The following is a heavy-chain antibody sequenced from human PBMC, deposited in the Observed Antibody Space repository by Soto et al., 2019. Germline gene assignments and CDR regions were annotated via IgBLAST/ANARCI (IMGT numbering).Heavy chain of an antibody. J-gene: IGHJ3*02. CDR3: SRDYRYSPYRAFDI. D-gene: IGHD5-18*01. Sequence: VQLVESGGGLVQPGGSLRLSCAASGFTFSSYSMNWVRQAPGKGLEWVSYISSSSSTIYYADSVKGRFTISRDNAKNSLYLKMNSLRDQDTAVYYCSRDYRYSPYRAFDIWGQGTMVTVSS. CDR1: GFTFSSYS. V-gene: IGHV3-48*02. CDR2: ISSSSSTI.